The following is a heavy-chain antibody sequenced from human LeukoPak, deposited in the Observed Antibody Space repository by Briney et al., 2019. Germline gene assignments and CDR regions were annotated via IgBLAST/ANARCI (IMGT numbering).Heavy chain of an antibody. V-gene: IGHV4-34*01. Sequence: SETLSLTCAVYGGSFSGYYWSWIRQPPGKGLEWIGEINHSGSTNYNPSLKSRVTISVDTSKNQFSLKLSSVTAADTAVYYCARRARLANCGGSCYRTHNWFDPWGQGTLVTVSS. D-gene: IGHD2-15*01. CDR3: ARRARLANCGGSCYRTHNWFDP. CDR1: GGSFSGYY. J-gene: IGHJ5*02. CDR2: INHSGST.